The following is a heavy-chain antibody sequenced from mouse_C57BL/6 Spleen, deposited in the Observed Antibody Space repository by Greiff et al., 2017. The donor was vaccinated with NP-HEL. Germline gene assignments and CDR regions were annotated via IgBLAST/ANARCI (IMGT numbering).Heavy chain of an antibody. V-gene: IGHV2-2*01. CDR3: ARSPKPHWYFDV. J-gene: IGHJ1*03. CDR1: GFSLTSYG. CDR2: IWSGGST. Sequence: VQLQQSGPGLVQPSQSLSITCTVSGFSLTSYGVHWVRQSPGKGLEWLGVIWSGGSTDYNAAFISRLSISKDNSKSQVFFKMNSLQADDTAIYYCARSPKPHWYFDVWGTGTTVTVSS.